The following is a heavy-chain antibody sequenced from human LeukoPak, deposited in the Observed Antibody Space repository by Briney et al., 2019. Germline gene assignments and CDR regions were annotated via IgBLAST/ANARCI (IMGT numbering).Heavy chain of an antibody. Sequence: GASVKVSCKVSGYTLTELSMHWVRQAPGKGLEWMGGFDPEDGETIYAQKFQGRVTMTEDTSTDTAYMELSSLRSEDTAVYYCAPTWGRSAAAYYFDYWGQGTLVTVSS. D-gene: IGHD6-13*01. V-gene: IGHV1-24*01. CDR3: APTWGRSAAAYYFDY. CDR1: GYTLTELS. CDR2: FDPEDGET. J-gene: IGHJ4*02.